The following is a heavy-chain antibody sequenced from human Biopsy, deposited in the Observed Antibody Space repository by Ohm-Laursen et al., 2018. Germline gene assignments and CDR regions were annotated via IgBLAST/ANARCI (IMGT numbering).Heavy chain of an antibody. Sequence: SQTLSLTRAVSTGSFNEYSWTWIRRSPGKGLEWIGEIKQGGDTKYNPSLKSRVTISADTSKNQFYLKLTSVTAADTGLYFCARGVLVAKYITAWYGLATYPKPNGFEYRGLDVWGQGTTVIVSS. J-gene: IGHJ6*02. D-gene: IGHD6-13*01. CDR1: TGSFNEYS. V-gene: IGHV4-34*09. CDR2: IKQGGDT. CDR3: ARGVLVAKYITAWYGLATYPKPNGFEYRGLDV.